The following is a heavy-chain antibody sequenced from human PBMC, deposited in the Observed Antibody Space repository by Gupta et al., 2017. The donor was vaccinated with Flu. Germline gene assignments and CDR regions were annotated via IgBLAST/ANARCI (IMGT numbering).Heavy chain of an antibody. Sequence: QVYLVQSGAEMRKPGSSVQVSCKTSGGSFINDDAINWVRQAPGQGLEWVGGLIPVFKMPNYAQKCEGRIRITVDESTSTSLLEVSSLRSEEKETYYCARSRAGERRSWYQLDYWGQGTLVAVS. V-gene: IGHV1-69*01. CDR1: GGSFINDDA. D-gene: IGHD6-13*01. CDR2: LIPVFKMP. CDR3: ARSRAGERRSWYQLDY. J-gene: IGHJ4*02.